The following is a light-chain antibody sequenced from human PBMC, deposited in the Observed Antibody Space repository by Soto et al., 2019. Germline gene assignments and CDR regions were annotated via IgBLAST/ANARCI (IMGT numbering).Light chain of an antibody. CDR1: QSVTSSH. J-gene: IGKJ1*01. Sequence: EIVLTQSPGTLSLSPGESATLSCRASQSVTSSHLVWYQHKPGQAPRLLIYGASSRATGIPDRFSSSGSGTDFTLTISRLEPEDSAVYYCQQYGSSPETFGQGTKVEVK. CDR3: QQYGSSPET. CDR2: GAS. V-gene: IGKV3-20*01.